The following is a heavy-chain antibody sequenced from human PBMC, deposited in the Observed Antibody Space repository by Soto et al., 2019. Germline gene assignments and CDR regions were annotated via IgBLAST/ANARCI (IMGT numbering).Heavy chain of an antibody. CDR2: IYYSGST. J-gene: IGHJ4*02. CDR3: ARYVRTTVSTFDY. D-gene: IGHD4-17*01. Sequence: PSETLSLTCTVSGGSISSGGYYWSWIRQHPGKGLEWIGYIYYSGSTYYNPSLKSRVTISVDTSKNQFSLKLSSVTAADTAVYYCARYVRTTVSTFDYWGQGTLVTVSS. CDR1: GGSISSGGYY. V-gene: IGHV4-31*03.